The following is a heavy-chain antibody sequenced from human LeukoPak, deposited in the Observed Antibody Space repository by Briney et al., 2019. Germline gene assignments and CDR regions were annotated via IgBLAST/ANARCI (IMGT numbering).Heavy chain of an antibody. CDR1: GGSISSSSYY. D-gene: IGHD2-2*01. CDR2: IYYSGST. Sequence: ASETLSLTCTVSGGSISSSSYYWGWIRQPPGKGLEWIGSIYYSGSTYYNPSLKSRVTISVDTSKNQFSLKLSSVTAADTAVYYCARHRIIVVVPAANNWFDPWGQGTLVTVSS. J-gene: IGHJ5*02. V-gene: IGHV4-39*01. CDR3: ARHRIIVVVPAANNWFDP.